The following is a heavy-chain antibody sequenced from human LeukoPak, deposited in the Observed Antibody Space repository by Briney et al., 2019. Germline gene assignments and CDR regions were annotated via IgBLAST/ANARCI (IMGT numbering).Heavy chain of an antibody. J-gene: IGHJ4*02. V-gene: IGHV3-30*18. CDR3: AKEFNRGLPDY. D-gene: IGHD2-21*01. CDR1: GFTFSTYG. CDR2: ISYDGSNE. Sequence: GGSLRLSCAASGFTFSTYGMHWVRQAPGKGLEWVAVISYDGSNECYADSVKGRFTISRDNSKNTLYLQMSSLRAEDTAVYYCAKEFNRGLPDYWGQGTLVTVPS.